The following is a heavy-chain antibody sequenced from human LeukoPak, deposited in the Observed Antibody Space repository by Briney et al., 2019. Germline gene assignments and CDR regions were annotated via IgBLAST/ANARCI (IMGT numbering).Heavy chain of an antibody. CDR3: ARDYCSSTSCYPPY. V-gene: IGHV1-69*05. CDR2: ITPMFGTA. Sequence: SVKVSCKASGGTFSSYAISWVRQAPGQGLEWMGGITPMFGTAKYAQKFQGRVTMTRDTSTSTVYMELSSLRSEDTAVYYCARDYCSSTSCYPPYWGQGTLVTVSS. J-gene: IGHJ4*02. D-gene: IGHD2-2*01. CDR1: GGTFSSYA.